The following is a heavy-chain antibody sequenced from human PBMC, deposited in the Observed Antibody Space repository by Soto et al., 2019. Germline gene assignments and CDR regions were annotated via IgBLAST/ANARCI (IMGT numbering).Heavy chain of an antibody. Sequence: GGSLRLSCAASGFTFSSYGMHWVRQAPGKGLEWVAVISYDGSNKYYADSVKGRFTISRDNSKNTLYLQMNSLRAEDTAVYYCAKEEGGGDYDFWSGYYADSSAFDYWGQGTLVTVSS. CDR2: ISYDGSNK. D-gene: IGHD3-3*01. V-gene: IGHV3-30*18. J-gene: IGHJ4*02. CDR1: GFTFSSYG. CDR3: AKEEGGGDYDFWSGYYADSSAFDY.